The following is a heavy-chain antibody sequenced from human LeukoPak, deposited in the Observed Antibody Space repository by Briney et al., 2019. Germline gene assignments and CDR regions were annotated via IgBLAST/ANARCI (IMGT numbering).Heavy chain of an antibody. CDR2: ISYDGSNK. V-gene: IGHV3-30*18. D-gene: IGHD1-26*01. Sequence: GGSLRLSCAASGFTFSSYGMHWVRQAPGKGLEWVAVISYDGSNKYYADSVKGRFTISRDNSKNTLYLQMNSLRAEDTAVYYCAKGPRGGSSSTHYYGMDVWGQGTTVTVSS. CDR1: GFTFSSYG. J-gene: IGHJ6*02. CDR3: AKGPRGGSSSTHYYGMDV.